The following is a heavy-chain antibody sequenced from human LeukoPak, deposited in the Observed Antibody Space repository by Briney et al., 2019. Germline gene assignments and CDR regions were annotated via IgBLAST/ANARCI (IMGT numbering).Heavy chain of an antibody. J-gene: IGHJ4*02. V-gene: IGHV3-21*01. Sequence: GGSLRLSCAASGLTFSSYSMHWVRQAPGKGLEWVSSINRGPIYIYYADSMKGRFTLSRDNAKSSLYLQMNSLRAEDTAGYYWAREGIGYYFDYWGQGALVTVSS. CDR3: AREGIGYYFDY. CDR2: INRGPIYI. D-gene: IGHD3-10*01. CDR1: GLTFSSYS.